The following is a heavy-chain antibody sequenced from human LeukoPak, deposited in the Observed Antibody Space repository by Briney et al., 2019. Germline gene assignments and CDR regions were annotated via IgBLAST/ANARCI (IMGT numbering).Heavy chain of an antibody. CDR3: ARLARGSNYYYGMDV. Sequence: GASVKVSCKASGYTLTGYYMHWVRQAPGQGLEWMGWINPNSGGTNYAQKFQGRVTMTRDTSISTAYMELSRLRSDDTAVYYCARLARGSNYYYGMDVWGQGTTVTVSS. D-gene: IGHD3-10*01. CDR1: GYTLTGYY. J-gene: IGHJ6*02. CDR2: INPNSGGT. V-gene: IGHV1-2*02.